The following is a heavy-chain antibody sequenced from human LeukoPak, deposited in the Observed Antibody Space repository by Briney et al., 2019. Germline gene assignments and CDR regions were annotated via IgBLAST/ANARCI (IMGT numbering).Heavy chain of an antibody. CDR2: IYTSGST. V-gene: IGHV4-61*02. D-gene: IGHD4-17*01. CDR3: ARGLYGDYGDY. CDR1: GGSISSGIYY. J-gene: IGHJ4*02. Sequence: SETLSLTCTVSGGSISSGIYYSSWIRQPAGKGLEWIGRIYTSGSTNYNPSLKSRVTISVDTSKNQFSLKLSSVTAADTAVYYCARGLYGDYGDYWGQGTLVTVSS.